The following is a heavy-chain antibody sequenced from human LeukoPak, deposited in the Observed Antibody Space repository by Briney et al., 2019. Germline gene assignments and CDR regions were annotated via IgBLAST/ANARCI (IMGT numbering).Heavy chain of an antibody. CDR2: IDPSAAST. CDR1: GYTFTRYY. Sequence: ASVKVSCKASGYTFTRYYFHWVRQAPGQGLEWMGIIDPSAASTGYAQKFQGRVTMTRDKSTSTVYMELSSLRSEDTAVYYCARGPYFDYWFDPWGQGTLVTVSS. D-gene: IGHD3-9*01. CDR3: ARGPYFDYWFDP. V-gene: IGHV1-46*01. J-gene: IGHJ5*02.